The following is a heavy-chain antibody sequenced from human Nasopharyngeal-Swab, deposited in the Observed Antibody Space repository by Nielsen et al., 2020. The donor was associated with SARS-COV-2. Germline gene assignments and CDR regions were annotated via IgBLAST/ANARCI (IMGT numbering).Heavy chain of an antibody. CDR2: IIPILGIA. J-gene: IGHJ4*02. CDR3: ARDATYGQLGNFDY. Sequence: VKVSCKASGGTFSSYAISWVRQAPGQGLEWMGRIIPILGIANYAQKFQGRVTITADKSTSTAYMELSSLRSEDTAVYYCARDATYGQLGNFDYWGQGTLVTVSS. D-gene: IGHD6-13*01. CDR1: GGTFSSYA. V-gene: IGHV1-69*04.